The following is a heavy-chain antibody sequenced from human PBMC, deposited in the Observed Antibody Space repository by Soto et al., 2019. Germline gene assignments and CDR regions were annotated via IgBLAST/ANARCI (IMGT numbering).Heavy chain of an antibody. J-gene: IGHJ2*01. CDR2: IYYSGST. D-gene: IGHD2-15*01. CDR1: GGSISSGGYY. CDR3: ARAWGPNCSGGSCYSRGYWYFDL. Sequence: QVQLQESGPGLVKPSQTLSLTCTVSGGSISSGGYYWSWIRQHPGKGLEWIGYIYYSGSTYYNPSLKSRVTISVDTSKNQFSLKLSSVTAADTAVYYCARAWGPNCSGGSCYSRGYWYFDLWGRGTLVTVSS. V-gene: IGHV4-31*03.